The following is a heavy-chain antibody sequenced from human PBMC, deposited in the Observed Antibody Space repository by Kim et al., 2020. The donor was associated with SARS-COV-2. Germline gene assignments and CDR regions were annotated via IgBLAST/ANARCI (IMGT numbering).Heavy chain of an antibody. Sequence: GGSLRLSCRASGFTFRDHAMNWVRQAPGKGLEWVGLVRNKRDGESTEYAASVRGRFSISRDDSNSIAYLQMNSLKTEDTAIYFCTKINYDFVRNYG. CDR2: VRNKRDGEST. J-gene: IGHJ6*01. D-gene: IGHD3-22*01. V-gene: IGHV3-49*04. CDR1: GFTFRDHA. CDR3: TKINYDFVRNYG.